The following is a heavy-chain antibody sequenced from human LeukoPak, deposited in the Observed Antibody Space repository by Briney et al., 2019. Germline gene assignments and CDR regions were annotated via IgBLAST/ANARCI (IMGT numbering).Heavy chain of an antibody. CDR2: MNPNSGNT. CDR3: ARGRVRQTGALYYYYMDV. D-gene: IGHD3-10*01. V-gene: IGHV1-8*02. CDR1: GYTFTGYF. J-gene: IGHJ6*03. Sequence: ASVKVSCKTSGYTFTGYFMHWVRQAPGQGLEWMGWMNPNSGNTGYAQKFQGRVTMTRNTSISTAYMELSSVRSEDTDVYYCARGRVRQTGALYYYYMDVWGKGTTVTISS.